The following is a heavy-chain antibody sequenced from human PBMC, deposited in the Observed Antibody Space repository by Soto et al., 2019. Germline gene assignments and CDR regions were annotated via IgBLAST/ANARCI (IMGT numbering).Heavy chain of an antibody. CDR3: ARGVYYYDSSGYSSDYYGMDV. V-gene: IGHV3-48*03. J-gene: IGHJ6*02. CDR2: ISSSGSTI. Sequence: PGGSLRLSCVASGFTFSSYEMNWVRQAPGKGLEWVSYISSSGSTIYYADSVKGRFTISRDNAKNSLYLQMNSLRAEDTAVYYCARGVYYYDSSGYSSDYYGMDVWGQGTTVTVSS. D-gene: IGHD3-22*01. CDR1: GFTFSSYE.